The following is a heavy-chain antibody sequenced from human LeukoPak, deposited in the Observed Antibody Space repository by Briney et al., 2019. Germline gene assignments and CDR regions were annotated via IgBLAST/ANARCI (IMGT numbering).Heavy chain of an antibody. Sequence: PSETLSLTCTVSGGSLSSYYWSWIRQPPGKGLEWIGYIYYSGSTNYNPSLKSRVTISVDPSENQFSLKLSSVPAADTAVYYCARHTGEYSYGYRYFEYWGQGTVVFVSS. CDR1: GGSLSSYY. V-gene: IGHV4-59*08. J-gene: IGHJ4*02. CDR2: IYYSGST. D-gene: IGHD5-18*01. CDR3: ARHTGEYSYGYRYFEY.